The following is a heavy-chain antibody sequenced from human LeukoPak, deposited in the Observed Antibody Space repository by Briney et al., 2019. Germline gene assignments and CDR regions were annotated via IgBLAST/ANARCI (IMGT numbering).Heavy chain of an antibody. CDR2: ISSSGNT. Sequence: PSETLSLTCAVSGDSIISGGYYWGWVRQPPGKGLGWIGSISSSGNTYYNPSLESRATISRDTYKNQFSLKVKSVTAADTAVYYCARDCGNFEIDYWGQGTLVTVSS. V-gene: IGHV4-39*07. CDR3: ARDCGNFEIDY. CDR1: GDSIISGGYY. D-gene: IGHD1-26*01. J-gene: IGHJ4*02.